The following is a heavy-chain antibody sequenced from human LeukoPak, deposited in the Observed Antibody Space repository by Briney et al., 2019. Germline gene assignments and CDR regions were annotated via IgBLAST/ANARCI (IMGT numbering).Heavy chain of an antibody. CDR2: ISSNGGST. CDR1: GFTFSSYA. J-gene: IGHJ4*02. D-gene: IGHD3-10*01. Sequence: GGSLRLSCSASGFTFSSYAMHWVRQAPGKGLEYVSAISSNGGSTYYADSVKGRFTISRDNSKNTLYLQMSSLRAEDTAVYYCVKVSGSDLTIFDYWGQGTLVTVSS. CDR3: VKVSGSDLTIFDY. V-gene: IGHV3-64D*06.